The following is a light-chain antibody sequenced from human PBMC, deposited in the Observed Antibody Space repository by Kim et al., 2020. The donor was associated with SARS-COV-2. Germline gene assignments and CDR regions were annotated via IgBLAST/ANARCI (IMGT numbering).Light chain of an antibody. CDR1: QGISYY. Sequence: ASVGDRVTITCRASQGISYYLALLQQKPGKAPKSLIYGASSLQSGVPSRFSGSGSGTEFTLTISSLQPEDFATYYCQQHHSYPFTFGQGTRLEIK. CDR3: QQHHSYPFT. V-gene: IGKV1-16*01. J-gene: IGKJ5*01. CDR2: GAS.